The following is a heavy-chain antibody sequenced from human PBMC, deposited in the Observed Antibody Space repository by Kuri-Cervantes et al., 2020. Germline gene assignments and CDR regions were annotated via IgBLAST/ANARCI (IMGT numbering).Heavy chain of an antibody. Sequence: GESLKISCAASGFTFSSYAMSWVRQAPGKGLEWVSAISGSGGSTYYADSVKGRFTISRDNSKNTLYLQMNSLRAEDTAVYYCAKDQVDIVVVVAATFGGKGHYYYYGMDVWGQGTTVTVSS. J-gene: IGHJ6*02. V-gene: IGHV3-23*01. D-gene: IGHD2-15*01. CDR1: GFTFSSYA. CDR3: AKDQVDIVVVVAATFGGKGHYYYYGMDV. CDR2: ISGSGGST.